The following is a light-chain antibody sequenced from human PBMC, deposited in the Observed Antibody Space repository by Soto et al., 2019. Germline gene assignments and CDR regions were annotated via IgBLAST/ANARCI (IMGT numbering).Light chain of an antibody. CDR2: DVS. V-gene: IGLV2-14*01. J-gene: IGLJ1*01. CDR3: SSYTSXSTLDV. Sequence: QSVLTQPASVSGSPGQSITISCTGTSSDVGGYNYVSWYQQHPGKAPKLMIYDVSIRPSGVSNRFSGSKSGNTASLTISGLQAEYEADYYCSSYTSXSTLDVFGTGTKVTV. CDR1: SSDVGGYNY.